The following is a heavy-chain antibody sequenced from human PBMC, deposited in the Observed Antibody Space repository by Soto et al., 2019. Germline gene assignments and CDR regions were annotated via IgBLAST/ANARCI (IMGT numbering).Heavy chain of an antibody. CDR1: GFRFSHYA. D-gene: IGHD3-22*01. J-gene: IGHJ5*02. V-gene: IGHV3-30-3*01. Sequence: GGSRRHSCAASGFRFSHYAMHWVRQLPGKGLEWVALISYDGDNQYFTDSVRGRFTISRDNSKTTVYLEMNSLRLDDTATYYCVSPHSDSSNAFDLWGQGTLVTVSS. CDR3: VSPHSDSSNAFDL. CDR2: ISYDGDNQ.